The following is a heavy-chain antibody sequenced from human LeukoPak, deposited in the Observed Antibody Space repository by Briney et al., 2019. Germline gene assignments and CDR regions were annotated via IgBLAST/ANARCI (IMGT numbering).Heavy chain of an antibody. CDR1: GGRVSSNSAA. CDR3: ARDRELGLIIFDY. CDR2: TYYRSKWYN. D-gene: IGHD7-27*01. J-gene: IGHJ4*02. Sequence: SQTLSLTCAFSGGRVSSNSAAWNWMRQSPSRGLEWLGRTYYRSKWYNDYAVSVKSRITIHPDTSKNQFSLQLNSVTPEDTAVYYCARDRELGLIIFDYWGQGTLVTVSS. V-gene: IGHV6-1*01.